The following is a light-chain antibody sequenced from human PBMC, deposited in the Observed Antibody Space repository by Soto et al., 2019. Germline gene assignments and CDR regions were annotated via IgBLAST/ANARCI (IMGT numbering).Light chain of an antibody. Sequence: DIQMTQSPSTLSASVGDRVTMTCRASQSIRYWLDWYQQKPGKAPKLLIYDASTLESGVPTRFSGSGSGAEFTLTISSLHPDDFATYYCQQYNILSTFGQGTRVEIK. CDR1: QSIRYW. V-gene: IGKV1-5*01. CDR2: DAS. CDR3: QQYNILST. J-gene: IGKJ1*01.